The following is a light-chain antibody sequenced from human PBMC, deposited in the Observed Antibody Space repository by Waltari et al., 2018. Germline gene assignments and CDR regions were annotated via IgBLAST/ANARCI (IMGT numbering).Light chain of an antibody. CDR1: QSLSRN. CDR3: QQYSDWPPLT. Sequence: EILMTQSPGTLSVSPGETATLSCRASQSLSRNLARYQLKPGQAPRLLIYAASTRATGIPARFSGSGSGTEFTLTISSLQSEDFAVYYCQQYSDWPPLTFGGGTKVEIK. CDR2: AAS. V-gene: IGKV3-15*01. J-gene: IGKJ4*01.